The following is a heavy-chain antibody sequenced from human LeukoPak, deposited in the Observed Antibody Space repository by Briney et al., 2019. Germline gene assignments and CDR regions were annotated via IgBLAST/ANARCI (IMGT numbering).Heavy chain of an antibody. J-gene: IGHJ4*02. CDR1: GGSISSYY. CDR2: IYYSGST. D-gene: IGHD3-22*01. Sequence: SETLSLTCTVSGGSISSYYWSWSRQPPGRGVEWIGSIYYSGSTNYNPSLKSRVTISVDTSKNQFSLKLRSVTAADTAVYYCAGGGSSGYYYVNYWGQGTLVTVSS. V-gene: IGHV4-59*01. CDR3: AGGGSSGYYYVNY.